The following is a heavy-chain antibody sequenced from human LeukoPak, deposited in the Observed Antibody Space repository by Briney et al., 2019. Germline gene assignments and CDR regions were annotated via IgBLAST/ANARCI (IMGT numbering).Heavy chain of an antibody. Sequence: PSETLSLTCTVSGDSISRSTHYWAWIRQPPGKGLEWIGSVYYGRSPYFNPSLESRATISVDTSKNHFSLKMSSVTAADTAVYYCARSSGTGTFSYWGQGTLVTVSS. V-gene: IGHV4-39*02. CDR1: GDSISRSTHY. J-gene: IGHJ4*02. CDR2: VYYGRSP. CDR3: ARSSGTGTFSY. D-gene: IGHD6-25*01.